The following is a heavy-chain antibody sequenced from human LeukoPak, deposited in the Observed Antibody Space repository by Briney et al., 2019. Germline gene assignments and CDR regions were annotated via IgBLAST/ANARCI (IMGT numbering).Heavy chain of an antibody. J-gene: IGHJ4*02. D-gene: IGHD7-27*01. Sequence: PGGSLRLSCAASGFTFDDYTMSWVRHAPGKGLEWVALISWDGDNTYYADSVKGRFTISRDNAKNSLYLQMNSLRAEDTAMYYCAREEGGKLGIDYYFDYWGQVTLVTVSS. V-gene: IGHV3-43*01. CDR3: AREEGGKLGIDYYFDY. CDR1: GFTFDDYT. CDR2: ISWDGDNT.